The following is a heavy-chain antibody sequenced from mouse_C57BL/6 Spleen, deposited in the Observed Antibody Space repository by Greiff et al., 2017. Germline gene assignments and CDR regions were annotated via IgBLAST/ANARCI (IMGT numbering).Heavy chain of an antibody. CDR1: GFTFSDYG. CDR2: ISSGSSTI. Sequence: EVKVVESGGGLVKPGGSLKLSCAASGFTFSDYGMHWVRQAPEKGLEWVAYISSGSSTIYYADTVKGRFTISRDNAKNTLFLQMTSLRSEDTAMYYCARPYYGSSYWYFDVWGTGTTVTVSS. V-gene: IGHV5-17*01. J-gene: IGHJ1*03. CDR3: ARPYYGSSYWYFDV. D-gene: IGHD1-1*01.